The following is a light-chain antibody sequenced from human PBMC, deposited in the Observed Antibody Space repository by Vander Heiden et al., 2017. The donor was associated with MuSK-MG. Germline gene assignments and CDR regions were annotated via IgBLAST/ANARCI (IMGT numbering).Light chain of an antibody. CDR2: GAS. CDR1: QSVSSN. Sequence: EIVMTQSPATLSVSPGERATLSCRASQSVSSNLAWYQQKPGQAPRLLIYGASTRATGTPDRFSGSGSGTELTLTISSLQSEDFAVYYCQQENNWPYTFGQGTKLEIK. J-gene: IGKJ2*01. CDR3: QQENNWPYT. V-gene: IGKV3-15*01.